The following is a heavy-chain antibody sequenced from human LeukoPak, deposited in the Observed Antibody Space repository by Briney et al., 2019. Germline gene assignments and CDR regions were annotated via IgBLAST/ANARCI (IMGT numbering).Heavy chain of an antibody. J-gene: IGHJ6*03. CDR3: AKHTATTIYYYYMDV. CDR1: GFTFSNYA. Sequence: GGSLRLSCAASGFTFSNYAMSWVRQAPGKGLEWVSAISGSGGSTYYADSVKGRFTIPRDNSKNTLYLQMNSLRAEDTAVYYCAKHTATTIYYYYMDVWGKGTTVTVSS. D-gene: IGHD4-17*01. CDR2: ISGSGGST. V-gene: IGHV3-23*01.